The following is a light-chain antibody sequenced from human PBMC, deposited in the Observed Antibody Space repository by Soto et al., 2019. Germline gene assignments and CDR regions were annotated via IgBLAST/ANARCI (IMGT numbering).Light chain of an antibody. J-gene: IGKJ4*01. Sequence: DMEMTQSPSSLSASVGDRVTITCRASQSISNYLNWYQHKPGKDPKLLIYAAFSLQSGVPTRFSGSGSGTDFTLPINSLQPEDFATYYCQQSYGTPLTFGGGTKLEIK. CDR1: QSISNY. CDR3: QQSYGTPLT. V-gene: IGKV1-39*01. CDR2: AAF.